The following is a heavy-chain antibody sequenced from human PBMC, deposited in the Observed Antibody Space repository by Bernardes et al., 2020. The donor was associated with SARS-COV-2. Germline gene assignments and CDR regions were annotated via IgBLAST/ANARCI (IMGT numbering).Heavy chain of an antibody. J-gene: IGHJ4*02. Sequence: VGSLILSCAASGFTFSSYAMSWVRQAPGKGLEWVSAISGSGGSTYYADSVKGRFTISRDNSKNTLYLQMNSLRAEDTAVYYCAKSGYSSSWWNYWGQGTLVTVSS. CDR3: AKSGYSSSWWNY. CDR2: ISGSGGST. V-gene: IGHV3-23*01. CDR1: GFTFSSYA. D-gene: IGHD6-13*01.